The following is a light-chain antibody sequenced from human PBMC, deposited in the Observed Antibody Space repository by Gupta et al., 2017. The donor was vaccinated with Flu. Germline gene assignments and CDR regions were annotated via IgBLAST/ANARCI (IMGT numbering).Light chain of an antibody. J-gene: IGKJ2*01. CDR3: QHRNSTPVH. CDR1: QRISSY. CDR2: AAS. V-gene: IGKV1-39*01. Sequence: DIQMTQSPSSLSASVGDRVTITCRASQRISSYLNWYQQKPGKAPKLLIYAASSLKSGVPSRFSGSGSGTDFTLTISRRQPEDFATYYCQHRNSTPVHFGQGTKVDIK.